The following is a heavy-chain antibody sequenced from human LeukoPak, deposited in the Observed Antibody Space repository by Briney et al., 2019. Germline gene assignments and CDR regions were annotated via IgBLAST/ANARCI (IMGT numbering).Heavy chain of an antibody. D-gene: IGHD6-19*01. Sequence: ASVKVSCKASGGTFSSYAISWVRQAPGQGLEWMGGIIPIFGTANYAQKFQGRVTITADESTSTAYMELSSLRSEDTAAYYCARGGWLVSYYFDYWGQGTLVTVSS. CDR2: IIPIFGTA. V-gene: IGHV1-69*13. CDR1: GGTFSSYA. J-gene: IGHJ4*02. CDR3: ARGGWLVSYYFDY.